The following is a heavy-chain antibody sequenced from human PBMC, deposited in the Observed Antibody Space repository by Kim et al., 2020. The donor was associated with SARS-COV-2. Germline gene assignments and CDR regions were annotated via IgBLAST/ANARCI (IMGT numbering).Heavy chain of an antibody. CDR3: ARVGKGYSSSWYYYYGMDV. CDR2: INPNSGGT. D-gene: IGHD6-13*01. J-gene: IGHJ6*02. CDR1: GYTFTGYY. Sequence: ASVKVSCKASGYTFTGYYMHWVRQAPGQGLEWMGWINPNSGGTNYAQKFQGRVTMTRDTSISTAYMELSRLRSDDTAVYYCARVGKGYSSSWYYYYGMDVWGQGTTVTVSS. V-gene: IGHV1-2*02.